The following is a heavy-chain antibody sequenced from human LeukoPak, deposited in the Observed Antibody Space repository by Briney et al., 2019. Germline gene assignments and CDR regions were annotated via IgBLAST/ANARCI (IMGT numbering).Heavy chain of an antibody. CDR2: LTHIFRRT. CDR1: GGTFRTYP. D-gene: IGHD3-10*01. CDR3: ATSGSGRSWDWFAP. Sequence: SVKVSCKASGGTFRTYPISWVRHAPGQGLEWMGGLTHIFRRTNYTQKFQERLIITTDESYSTAYMELRDLRSDDTALYYCATSGSGRSWDWFAPWGQGTLVIVSS. J-gene: IGHJ5*02. V-gene: IGHV1-69*05.